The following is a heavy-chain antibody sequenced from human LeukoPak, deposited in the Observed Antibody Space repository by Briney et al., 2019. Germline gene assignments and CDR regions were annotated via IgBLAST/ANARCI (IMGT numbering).Heavy chain of an antibody. J-gene: IGHJ4*02. D-gene: IGHD2-2*01. Sequence: PSGTLSLTCTVSGGSIRSYYWSWIRQPPGKRLEWIGYISDSGNTNYNPSLKSRVTISVDTSKNQFSLKLSSVTAADTAVYYCATRPPGESYVPYFDYWGQGTPVTVSS. CDR3: ATRPPGESYVPYFDY. CDR2: ISDSGNT. CDR1: GGSIRSYY. V-gene: IGHV4-59*01.